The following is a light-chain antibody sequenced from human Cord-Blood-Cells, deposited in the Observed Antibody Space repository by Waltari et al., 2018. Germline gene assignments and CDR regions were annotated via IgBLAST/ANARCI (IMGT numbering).Light chain of an antibody. CDR1: SSNIGSNT. Sequence: QSVLTQPPSASGTPGQRVTISCSGSSSNIGSNTVNGYKQPPGTAPKLLIYSNNQRPSGVPDRFSGSKSGISASLAISGLHSEDEADYYCAAWDDSLNGPVFGGGTKLTVL. CDR2: SNN. V-gene: IGLV1-44*01. CDR3: AAWDDSLNGPV. J-gene: IGLJ3*02.